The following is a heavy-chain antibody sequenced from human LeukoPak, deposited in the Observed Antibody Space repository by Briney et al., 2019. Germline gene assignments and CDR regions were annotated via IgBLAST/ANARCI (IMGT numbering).Heavy chain of an antibody. V-gene: IGHV3-48*01. D-gene: IGHD6-19*01. CDR3: AREERAPLRFIAVAAGFDP. Sequence: SVRGRFTISRDSAKNSLHLQMNSLRAEDTAVYYCAREERAPLRFIAVAAGFDPWGQGTLVTVSS. J-gene: IGHJ5*02.